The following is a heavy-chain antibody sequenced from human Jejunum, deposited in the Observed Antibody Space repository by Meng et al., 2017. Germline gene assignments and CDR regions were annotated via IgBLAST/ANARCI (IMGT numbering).Heavy chain of an antibody. CDR2: INPSGSSA. V-gene: IGHV1-46*02. CDR1: GDTLNTYN. Sequence: QGPLGQTGAEVKNPGASVKVSCKASGDTLNTYNMHWVRQAPGQGLEWMGIINPSGSSAAYAQSFQGRLTMTRDTSTSTLHMELTSLQFEDTAMYYCARDNWGPDYWGQGTLVTVSS. CDR3: ARDNWGPDY. D-gene: IGHD7-27*01. J-gene: IGHJ4*02.